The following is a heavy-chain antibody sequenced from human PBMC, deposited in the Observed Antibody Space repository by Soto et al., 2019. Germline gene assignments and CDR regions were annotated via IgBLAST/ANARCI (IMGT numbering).Heavy chain of an antibody. Sequence: PSETLSLTCAVSGGSISSGGYSWSWIRQPPGKGLEWIGYIYHSGSTYYNPSLKSRVTISVDRSKNQFSLKLSSVTAADTAVYYCARVSKSVRMHAFDIWGQGTMVTVSS. CDR3: ARVSKSVRMHAFDI. CDR1: GGSISSGGYS. J-gene: IGHJ3*02. V-gene: IGHV4-30-2*01. CDR2: IYHSGST.